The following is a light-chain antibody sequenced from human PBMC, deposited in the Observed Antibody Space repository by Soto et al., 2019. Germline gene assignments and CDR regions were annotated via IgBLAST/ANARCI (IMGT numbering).Light chain of an antibody. Sequence: QTVVTQEPSFSVSPGGTVTLTCALSSGSVSTSYYPSWYQQTPGQAPRTLIYNTNTRSSGVPDRFSGSILGNKAALTITGAQADDESDYYCVLYMGSGISVFGGGPKLTVL. CDR1: SGSVSTSYY. V-gene: IGLV8-61*01. J-gene: IGLJ3*02. CDR3: VLYMGSGISV. CDR2: NTN.